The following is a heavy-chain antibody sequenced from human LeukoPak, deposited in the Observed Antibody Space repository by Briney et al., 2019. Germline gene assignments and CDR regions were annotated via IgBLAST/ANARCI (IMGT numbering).Heavy chain of an antibody. CDR3: ARGGVLMVYARNADDAFDI. Sequence: KASYTLSLTYTVSGGSITSYYRSWIRQPPGKGQQKIGYIYYSGSTNYNPSLKSRVTISVDTSKNQFSLKLSSVTAADTAVYYCARGGVLMVYARNADDAFDIWGQGTMVTVSS. J-gene: IGHJ3*02. D-gene: IGHD2-8*01. V-gene: IGHV4-59*12. CDR2: IYYSGST. CDR1: GGSITSYY.